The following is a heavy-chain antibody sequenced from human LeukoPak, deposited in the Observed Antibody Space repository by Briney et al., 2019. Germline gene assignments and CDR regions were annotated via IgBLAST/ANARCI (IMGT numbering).Heavy chain of an antibody. Sequence: GGSLRLSCAASGFTFSSYGMHWVRQAPGKGLEWVAVIRYDGSNKYYADSVKGRFTISRDNSKNTLYLQMNSLRAEDTAVYYCARGRTELRYFDWSIDYWGQGTLVTVSS. J-gene: IGHJ4*02. CDR3: ARGRTELRYFDWSIDY. V-gene: IGHV3-33*01. D-gene: IGHD3-9*01. CDR1: GFTFSSYG. CDR2: IRYDGSNK.